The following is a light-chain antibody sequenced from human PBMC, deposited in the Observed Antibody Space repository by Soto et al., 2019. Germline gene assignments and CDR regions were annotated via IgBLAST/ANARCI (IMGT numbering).Light chain of an antibody. CDR2: DVS. Sequence: QSVPTQPRSVSGSPGQSVTISCTGTSSDVGGYNYVSWYQQHPGKAPKLMIYDVSKRPSGVPDRFSGSKSGNTASLTISGLQAEDEADYYCYSYADISYVFGTGTKLTVL. J-gene: IGLJ1*01. CDR3: YSYADISYV. CDR1: SSDVGGYNY. V-gene: IGLV2-11*01.